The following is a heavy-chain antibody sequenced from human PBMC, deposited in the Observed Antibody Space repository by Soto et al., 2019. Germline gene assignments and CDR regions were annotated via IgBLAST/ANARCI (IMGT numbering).Heavy chain of an antibody. V-gene: IGHV3-21*01. Sequence: GGSLRLSCAASGFTFSSHSMNWVRQAPGKGLEWVSSISSSSSYIYYADSVKGRFTISRDNAKNSLYLQMNSLRAEDTAVYYCARTYSSSWYPKVLGYYMDVWGKGTTVTVSS. D-gene: IGHD6-13*01. CDR3: ARTYSSSWYPKVLGYYMDV. CDR1: GFTFSSHS. J-gene: IGHJ6*03. CDR2: ISSSSSYI.